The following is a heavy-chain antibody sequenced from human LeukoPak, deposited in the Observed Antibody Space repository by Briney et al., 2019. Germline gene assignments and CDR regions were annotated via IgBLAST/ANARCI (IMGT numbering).Heavy chain of an antibody. CDR1: GYTLTELS. CDR2: FDPEDGET. D-gene: IGHD6-19*01. J-gene: IGHJ4*02. V-gene: IGHV1-24*01. CDR3: ATDLAV. Sequence: GASVKVSCKVSGYTLTELSMHWVRQAPGKGLEWMGGFDPEDGETIYAQKFQGRVTVTEDTSTDTAYMELSSLRSEDTAVYYCATDLAVWGQGTLVTVSS.